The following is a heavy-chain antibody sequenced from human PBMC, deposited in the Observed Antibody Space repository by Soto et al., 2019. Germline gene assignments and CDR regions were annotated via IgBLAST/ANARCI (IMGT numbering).Heavy chain of an antibody. J-gene: IGHJ4*02. D-gene: IGHD3-22*01. CDR3: ARGHYYDSSRYLGEPVDY. CDR1: GYTFTSYG. CDR2: ISAYNGNT. V-gene: IGHV1-18*01. Sequence: ASVKVSCKASGYTFTSYGISWVRQAPGQGLEWMGWISAYNGNTNYAQKLQGRVTMTTDTSTSTAYMELRSLRSDDTAVYYCARGHYYDSSRYLGEPVDYWGQGTLVTVSS.